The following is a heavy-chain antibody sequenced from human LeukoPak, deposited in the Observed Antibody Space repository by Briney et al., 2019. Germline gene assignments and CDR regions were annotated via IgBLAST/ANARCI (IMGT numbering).Heavy chain of an antibody. CDR1: GFTFSSYA. CDR3: AEAHSSSSHYYGMDV. Sequence: GGSLRLSCAASGFTFSSYAMSWVRQAPGKGLEWVSAISGSGGSTYYADSVKGRFTISRDNSKNTLYLQMNSLRAEDTAVYYCAEAHSSSSHYYGMDVWGQGTTVTVSS. J-gene: IGHJ6*01. CDR2: ISGSGGST. D-gene: IGHD6-6*01. V-gene: IGHV3-23*01.